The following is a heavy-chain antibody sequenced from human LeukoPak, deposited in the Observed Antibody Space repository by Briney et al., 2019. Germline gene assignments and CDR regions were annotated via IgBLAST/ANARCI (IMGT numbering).Heavy chain of an antibody. CDR1: GVSSDDYY. CDR2: INHSGYT. J-gene: IGHJ4*02. Sequence: SETLSLTCAVSGVSSDDYYWSWVRQTPGKGLEWIGEINHSGYTNDNPSLKSQVTLSIDTSRKQFSLNLRSVTVADAGIYYCTRMTRGHDYWGQGTQVTVSS. CDR3: TRMTRGHDY. D-gene: IGHD4-11*01. V-gene: IGHV4-34*01.